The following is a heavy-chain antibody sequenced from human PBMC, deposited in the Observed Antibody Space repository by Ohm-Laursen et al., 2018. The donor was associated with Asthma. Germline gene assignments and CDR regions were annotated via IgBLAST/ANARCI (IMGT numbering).Heavy chain of an antibody. J-gene: IGHJ6*02. Sequence: SLRLSCAASGITVSVNYMSWVRQAPGKGLEWVPVIYNGGSTYHADSVRGRFTISRDNSKNTLYLQMNSLRAEDTAVYYCAKVLVPAVNVGMDVWGQGTTVTVSS. D-gene: IGHD2-2*01. V-gene: IGHV3-53*05. CDR3: AKVLVPAVNVGMDV. CDR1: GITVSVNY. CDR2: IYNGGST.